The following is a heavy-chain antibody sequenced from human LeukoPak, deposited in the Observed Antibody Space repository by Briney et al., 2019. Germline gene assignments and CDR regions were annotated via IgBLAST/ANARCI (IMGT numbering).Heavy chain of an antibody. Sequence: PGGSLRLSCAAPGFAFSNAWMSWVRQAPGKGLEWVGFIRSKAYGGTTEYAASVKGKVTISRDDSKSIAYLQMNSPKTEDTAVYYCTRENVDHQGMDVWGQGTTVTVSS. CDR3: TRENVDHQGMDV. V-gene: IGHV3-49*04. CDR2: IRSKAYGGTT. CDR1: GFAFSNAW. J-gene: IGHJ6*02.